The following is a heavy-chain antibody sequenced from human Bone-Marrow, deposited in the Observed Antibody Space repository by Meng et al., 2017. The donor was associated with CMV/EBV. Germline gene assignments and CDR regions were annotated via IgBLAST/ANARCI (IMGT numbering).Heavy chain of an antibody. J-gene: IGHJ4*02. Sequence: ASVKVSCKASGFTFTSSAVHWLRQAPGQGLEWMGWINSHSGGTKYAQKFQGRVTMTGDTSISTAYMELNSLRSDDTAVYYCARESGWVSDYWGQGTLVTVSS. D-gene: IGHD6-19*01. V-gene: IGHV1-2*02. CDR3: ARESGWVSDY. CDR1: GFTFTSSA. CDR2: INSHSGGT.